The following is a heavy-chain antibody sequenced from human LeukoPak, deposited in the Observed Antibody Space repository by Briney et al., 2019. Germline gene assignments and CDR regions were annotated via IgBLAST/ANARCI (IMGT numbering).Heavy chain of an antibody. CDR2: ISLSGST. J-gene: IGHJ4*02. CDR3: ARSAYAYSTGDH. V-gene: IGHV4-4*02. D-gene: IGHD3-16*01. CDR1: GGSISSNNW. Sequence: SGTLSLTCAVSGGSISSNNWWSWVRQPPGKGLEWIGEISLSGSTNYNPSLKSRVTISIDKSKNQFSLKLSSVTAADTAVYYCARSAYAYSTGDHWGQGTLVTVSS.